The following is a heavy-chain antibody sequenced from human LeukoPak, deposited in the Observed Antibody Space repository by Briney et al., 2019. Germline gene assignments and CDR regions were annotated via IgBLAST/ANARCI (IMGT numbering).Heavy chain of an antibody. V-gene: IGHV3-53*01. Sequence: GGSLRLSCAASGFTVSSNYMSWVRQAPGKGLEWVSVIYSGGSTYYADSVKGRFTVSRDNARNSLYLQMSSLRAEDTAVYYCARDGEWLRPNDYWGQGTLVTVSS. CDR1: GFTVSSNY. CDR3: ARDGEWLRPNDY. D-gene: IGHD3-3*01. J-gene: IGHJ4*02. CDR2: IYSGGST.